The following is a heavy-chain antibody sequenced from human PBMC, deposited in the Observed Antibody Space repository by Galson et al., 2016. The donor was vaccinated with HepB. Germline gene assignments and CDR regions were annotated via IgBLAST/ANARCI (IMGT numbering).Heavy chain of an antibody. J-gene: IGHJ4*02. CDR3: ARDHSPVSGGWLCDE. CDR1: GFTFSNYW. CDR2: IKKDGSEK. Sequence: SLRLSCAASGFTFSNYWMTWVRQAPGKGLEWVANIKKDGSEKNYVDSVKGRFTISRDNAENSLSLQMNSLRAEDTALYYCARDHSPVSGGWLCDEWGQGILVIVSS. V-gene: IGHV3-7*03. D-gene: IGHD2-8*01.